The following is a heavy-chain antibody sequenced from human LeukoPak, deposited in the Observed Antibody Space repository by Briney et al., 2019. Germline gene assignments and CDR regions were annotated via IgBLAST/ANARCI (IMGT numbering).Heavy chain of an antibody. CDR3: ARRPTTRRHFDL. J-gene: IGHJ2*01. CDR2: INHSGST. V-gene: IGHV4-34*01. D-gene: IGHD1-26*01. Sequence: PSETLSLTCAVYGGSFSGYYWSWIRQPPGKGLEWIGEINHSGSTNYNPSLKSRVTISVDTSKNQFSLKLSSVTAADTAVYYCARRPTTRRHFDLWGRGTLVTVSS. CDR1: GGSFSGYY.